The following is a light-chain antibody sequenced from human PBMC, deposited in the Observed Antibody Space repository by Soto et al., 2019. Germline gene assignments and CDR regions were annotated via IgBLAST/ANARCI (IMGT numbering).Light chain of an antibody. V-gene: IGLV2-18*01. CDR2: EVR. J-gene: IGLJ1*01. Sequence: QSVLTQPPSVSGSPGQSVTISCTGTSSDLGRYNRVSWYQQPPGTVPKLLIYEVRNRPSGVPDRFSGSKSANTASLTISGLQAEDEADYYCSLYTSSSTFVFGTGTKVTVL. CDR3: SLYTSSSTFV. CDR1: SSDLGRYNR.